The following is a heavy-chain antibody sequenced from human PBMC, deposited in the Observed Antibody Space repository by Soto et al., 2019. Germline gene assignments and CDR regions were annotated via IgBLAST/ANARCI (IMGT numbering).Heavy chain of an antibody. CDR1: GFTFSSYA. J-gene: IGHJ3*01. V-gene: IGHV3-30-3*01. Sequence: QVQLVESGGGVVQPGRSLRLSCAASGFTFSSYAMHWVRQAPGKGLEWVAVISHGGSNKYYADSVKGRFSISRDNSKNTLNLQINRFRDEDTAVAYGARGQECITMPVVDGTAFDFWGQGTMVTVSS. CDR3: ARGQECITMPVVDGTAFDF. D-gene: IGHD3-22*01. CDR2: ISHGGSNK.